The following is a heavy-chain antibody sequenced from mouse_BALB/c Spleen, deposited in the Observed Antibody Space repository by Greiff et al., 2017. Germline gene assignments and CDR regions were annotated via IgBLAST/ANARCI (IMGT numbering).Heavy chain of an antibody. CDR3: ARGNSSGYVGWFAY. J-gene: IGHJ3*01. CDR2: ISDGGSYT. V-gene: IGHV5-4*02. Sequence: EVQLQESGGGLVKPGGSLKLSCAASGFTFSDYYMYWVRQTPEKRLEWVATISDGGSYTYYPDSVKGRFTISRDNAKNNLYLQMSSLKSEDTAMYYCARGNSSGYVGWFAYWGQGTLVTVSA. CDR1: GFTFSDYY. D-gene: IGHD3-1*01.